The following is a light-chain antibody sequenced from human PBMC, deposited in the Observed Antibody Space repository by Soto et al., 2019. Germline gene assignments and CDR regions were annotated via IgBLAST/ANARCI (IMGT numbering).Light chain of an antibody. CDR2: RNN. J-gene: IGLJ1*01. CDR3: AAWDDSLSGYV. CDR1: SSNIGSNY. V-gene: IGLV1-47*01. Sequence: QSALTQPPSASGTPGHRVTISCSGSSSNIGSNYVYWYQRLPGTAPKLLIYRNNQRPSGVPDRFSGSKSGTSASLAISGLRSEDEADYYCAAWDDSLSGYVFGTGTRSP.